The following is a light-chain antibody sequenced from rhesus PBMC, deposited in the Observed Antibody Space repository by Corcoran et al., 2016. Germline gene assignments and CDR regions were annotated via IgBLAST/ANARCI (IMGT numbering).Light chain of an antibody. Sequence: DIQMTQSPSSLSASVGDKVTITCHASQGISSWLAWYQQQPGKAPNLLIYKASSLQRGVPSRFSGSGSGTDSTLTISSLQSEDFATYYCLQYSSSPFTFGPGTKLDIK. CDR2: KAS. J-gene: IGKJ3*01. CDR1: QGISSW. V-gene: IGKV1-22*01. CDR3: LQYSSSPFT.